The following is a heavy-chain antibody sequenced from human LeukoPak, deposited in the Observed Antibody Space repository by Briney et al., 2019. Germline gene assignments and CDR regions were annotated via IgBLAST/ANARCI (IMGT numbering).Heavy chain of an antibody. V-gene: IGHV3-21*01. D-gene: IGHD4-17*01. CDR1: GFTFSSYS. CDR3: ARYGAHPFDY. J-gene: IGHJ4*02. Sequence: PGRSLRLSCAASGFTFSSYSMNWVRQAPGKGLEWVSSVSATSNYVYYADSVKGRFTISRDNAENSLYLQMNSLRAEDTAVYYCARYGAHPFDYWGQGTLVTVSS. CDR2: VSATSNYV.